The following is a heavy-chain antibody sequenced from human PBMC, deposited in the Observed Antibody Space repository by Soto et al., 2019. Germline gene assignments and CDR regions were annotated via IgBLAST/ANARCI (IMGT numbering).Heavy chain of an antibody. CDR1: GFTFSSYA. D-gene: IGHD3-9*01. J-gene: IGHJ4*02. CDR3: AKGGTGYFDWYTFDY. CDR2: ISGSGGST. V-gene: IGHV3-23*01. Sequence: PGGSLRLSCAASGFTFSSYAMSWVRQAPGKGLEWVSTISGSGGSTYYADSVKGRFTISRDNSKNTLYLQMNSLRAEDTAVYYCAKGGTGYFDWYTFDYWGQGTLVTVSS.